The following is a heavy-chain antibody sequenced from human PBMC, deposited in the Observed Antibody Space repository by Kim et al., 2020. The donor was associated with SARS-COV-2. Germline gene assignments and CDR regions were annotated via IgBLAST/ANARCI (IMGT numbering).Heavy chain of an antibody. V-gene: IGHV4-59*01. CDR1: GGSIRSYY. CDR2: IYYSGST. D-gene: IGHD1-7*01. CDR3: ARVSDGTTRGDFDL. Sequence: SETLSLTCTVSGGSIRSYYWSWIRQPPGKGLEWMGQIYYSGSTNYNPSLKSRVTISVDTSKNQFSLKLTSVTAADTAVYYCARVSDGTTRGDFDLWGRGTLITVSS. J-gene: IGHJ2*01.